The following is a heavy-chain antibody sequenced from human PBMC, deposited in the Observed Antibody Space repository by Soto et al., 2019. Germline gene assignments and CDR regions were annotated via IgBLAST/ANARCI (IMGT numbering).Heavy chain of an antibody. CDR3: ASAHRITMIVVVIDAFDI. CDR1: GYTLTELS. J-gene: IGHJ3*02. D-gene: IGHD3-22*01. CDR2: FDPEDGET. V-gene: IGHV1-24*01. Sequence: ASVKVSCKVSGYTLTELSMHWVRQAPGKGLEWMGGFDPEDGETIYAQKFQGRVTMTEDTSTDTAYMELSSLRSEDTAVYSCASAHRITMIVVVIDAFDIWGQGTMVTVSS.